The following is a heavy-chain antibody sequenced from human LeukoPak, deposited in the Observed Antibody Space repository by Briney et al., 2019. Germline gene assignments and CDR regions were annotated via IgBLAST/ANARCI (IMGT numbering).Heavy chain of an antibody. Sequence: GASVKVSCKASGYTFTGYYMHWVRQAPGQGLEWMGWINPNSGGTNYAQKFQGRVTMTRDTSISTAYMELSRLRSDDTAVYYCARDLVWGSSADYCYYMDVWGKGTTVTVSS. V-gene: IGHV1-2*02. CDR2: INPNSGGT. J-gene: IGHJ6*03. CDR1: GYTFTGYY. D-gene: IGHD3-16*01. CDR3: ARDLVWGSSADYCYYMDV.